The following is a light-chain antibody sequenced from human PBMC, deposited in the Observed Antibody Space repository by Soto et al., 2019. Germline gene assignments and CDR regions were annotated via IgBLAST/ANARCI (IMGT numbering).Light chain of an antibody. CDR1: QSVSGSS. Sequence: EIVLTQSPGTLSLSPGERATLSCRASQSVSGSSLAWYQQKPGQAPRLLIYGASSRATGIPDRFSGSGSGTDFTLTIMRLEPEDFAVYYCQLYDSSASSSTFFPGTKVDIK. CDR2: GAS. V-gene: IGKV3-20*01. CDR3: QLYDSSASSST. J-gene: IGKJ3*01.